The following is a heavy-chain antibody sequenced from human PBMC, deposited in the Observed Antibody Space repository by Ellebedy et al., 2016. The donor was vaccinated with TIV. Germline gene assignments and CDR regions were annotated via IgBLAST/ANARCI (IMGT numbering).Heavy chain of an antibody. J-gene: IGHJ3*02. D-gene: IGHD1-26*01. Sequence: AASVKVSCKASGYTFTGYYIHWARQAPGQGLEWMGWISAYNANTRYAQKLQGRVTMTTDTSTSTAYMELTSLKPDDTAVYYCARGWARDAFDIWGQGTMVTVSS. CDR3: ARGWARDAFDI. CDR2: ISAYNANT. CDR1: GYTFTGYY. V-gene: IGHV1-18*04.